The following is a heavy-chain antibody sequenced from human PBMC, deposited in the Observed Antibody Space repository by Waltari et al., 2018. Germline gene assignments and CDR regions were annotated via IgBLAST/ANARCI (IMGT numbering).Heavy chain of an antibody. CDR3: ANGDFWSGPVAFDI. CDR2: IWYDGSNK. J-gene: IGHJ3*02. Sequence: QVQLVESGGGVVQSGRSLRLSCAASGFTFSSYGMHWVRQAPGKGLEWVAVIWYDGSNKYYADSVKGRFTISRDNSKNTLYLQMNSLRAEDTAMYYCANGDFWSGPVAFDIWGQGTMVTVSS. CDR1: GFTFSSYG. D-gene: IGHD3-3*01. V-gene: IGHV3-33*08.